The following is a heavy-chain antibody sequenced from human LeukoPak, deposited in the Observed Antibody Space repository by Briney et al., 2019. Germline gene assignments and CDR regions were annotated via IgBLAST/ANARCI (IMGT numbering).Heavy chain of an antibody. CDR1: GYTFTGYY. D-gene: IGHD3-22*01. J-gene: IGHJ5*02. V-gene: IGHV1-2*02. CDR2: INPNSGGT. Sequence: ASVKVSCKASGYTFTGYYMHWVRQAPGRGLEWMGWINPNSGGTNYAQKFQGRVTMTRDTSISTAYMELSRLRSDDTAVYYCARGCYYDSSGYLNWFDPWGQGTLVTVSS. CDR3: ARGCYYDSSGYLNWFDP.